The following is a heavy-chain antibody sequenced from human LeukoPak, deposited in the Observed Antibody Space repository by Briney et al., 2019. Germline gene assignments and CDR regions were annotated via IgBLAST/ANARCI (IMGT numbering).Heavy chain of an antibody. CDR3: AREYSSGWSFDY. J-gene: IGHJ4*02. D-gene: IGHD6-19*01. CDR1: GYTFTSYG. Sequence: ASVKVSCKASGYTFTSYGISWVRQAPGQGLEWMGWISAYNGNTNYAQKLQGRVTMTTDTSTSTAYMELRSLRSDDTAVYHCAREYSSGWSFDYWGQGTLVTVSS. CDR2: ISAYNGNT. V-gene: IGHV1-18*01.